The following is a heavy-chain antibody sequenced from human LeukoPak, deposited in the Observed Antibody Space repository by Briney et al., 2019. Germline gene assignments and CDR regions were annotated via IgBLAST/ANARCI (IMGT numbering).Heavy chain of an antibody. CDR2: ISYGGSNK. Sequence: PGGSLRLSCAASGFTFSRYGMHWVRQAPGKGLEREAVISYGGSNKNYADSVKGRFTISRDNSKNTLYLQMNSLRPEDAAVYYCAKERATETRRLDYWGQGTLVTVSS. CDR3: AKERATETRRLDY. J-gene: IGHJ4*02. V-gene: IGHV3-30*18. CDR1: GFTFSRYG.